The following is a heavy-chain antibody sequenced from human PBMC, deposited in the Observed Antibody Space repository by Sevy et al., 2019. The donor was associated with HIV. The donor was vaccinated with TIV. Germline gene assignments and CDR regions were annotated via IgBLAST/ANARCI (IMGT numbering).Heavy chain of an antibody. CDR3: VKGGMAGYYGSGSGAFDY. J-gene: IGHJ4*02. Sequence: ASVKVSCKASGYSFTGYYIHWVRQAPGQGLEWMGRINPNNGGTNYAQEFQGRVTITRDTSVTTAYMELTGLRPNDRAGFCFVKGGMAGYYGSGSGAFDYWGQGTLVTVSS. D-gene: IGHD3-10*01. CDR2: INPNNGGT. V-gene: IGHV1-2*06. CDR1: GYSFTGYY.